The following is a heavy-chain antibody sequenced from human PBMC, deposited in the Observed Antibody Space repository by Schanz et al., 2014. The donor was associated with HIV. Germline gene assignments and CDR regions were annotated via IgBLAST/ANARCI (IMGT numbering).Heavy chain of an antibody. CDR2: MNPNSGNT. J-gene: IGHJ6*02. CDR1: GYTFTSYD. D-gene: IGHD3-3*01. CDR3: ARDWRPNYDFWSGSIGVIGMDV. V-gene: IGHV1-8*01. Sequence: QVHLVQSGAEVKKPGASVKVSCKASGYTFTSYDINWVRQATGQGLEWMGWMNPNSGNTGYAQKFQGRVTMTRNTSISTAYMELNSLRAEDTAVYYCARDWRPNYDFWSGSIGVIGMDVWGQGTTVTVSS.